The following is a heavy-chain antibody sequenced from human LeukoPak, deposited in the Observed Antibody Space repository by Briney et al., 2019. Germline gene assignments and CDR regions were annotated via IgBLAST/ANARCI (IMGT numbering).Heavy chain of an antibody. CDR1: GGSFSGYY. J-gene: IGHJ4*02. V-gene: IGHV4-34*01. CDR2: INHSGST. D-gene: IGHD6-19*01. CDR3: ARQVGSSGWLRS. Sequence: SETLSLTCAVYGGSFSGYYWSWLRQPPGKGLEWIGDINHSGSTNYNPSLKSRVTISVDTSKNQFSLKLSSATAAATAVYYCARQVGSSGWLRSWGQGTLVTVSS.